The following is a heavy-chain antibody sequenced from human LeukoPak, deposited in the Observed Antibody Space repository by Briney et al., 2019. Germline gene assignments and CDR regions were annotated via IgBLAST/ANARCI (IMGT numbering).Heavy chain of an antibody. Sequence: GGSLRLSCSASGFTFSSYAMHWVRQAPGKGLEYVSAISSNGGSTYYADSVKGRFTISRDNSKNTLYLQMSSLRAEDTAVYYCVKGPYYDILTGYYQGDHDAFDIWGQGTTVTVSS. D-gene: IGHD3-9*01. J-gene: IGHJ3*02. CDR2: ISSNGGST. CDR1: GFTFSSYA. V-gene: IGHV3-64D*06. CDR3: VKGPYYDILTGYYQGDHDAFDI.